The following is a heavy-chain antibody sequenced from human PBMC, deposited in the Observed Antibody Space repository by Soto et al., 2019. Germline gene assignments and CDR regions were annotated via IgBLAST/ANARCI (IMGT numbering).Heavy chain of an antibody. V-gene: IGHV4-39*01. D-gene: IGHD1-26*01. J-gene: IGHJ6*02. CDR1: GDSITSSNYF. CDR3: ARXENRYSGSYYYFYGMDV. Sequence: SETLSLTCTVSGDSITSSNYFWGWIRQPPGKGLEWIGSIYYSGSTYYNPSLKSPVTISVDTSKNQFSLKLSSMTAADTAVYYCARXENRYSGSYYYFYGMDVWGQGTTVTVSS. CDR2: IYYSGST.